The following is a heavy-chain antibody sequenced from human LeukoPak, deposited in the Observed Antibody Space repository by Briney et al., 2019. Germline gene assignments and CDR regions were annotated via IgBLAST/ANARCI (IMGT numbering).Heavy chain of an antibody. Sequence: GGSLRLSCAASGFTFSSYSMSWVRQAPGKGLEWVSSICSGSSYIYYAPSVKGRSTFSRDNPKNTLYLQMNSLGADDTAGYYCARDLSGSSSWYAWGQGTLVTVSS. CDR3: ARDLSGSSSWYA. D-gene: IGHD6-13*01. J-gene: IGHJ5*02. V-gene: IGHV3-21*01. CDR1: GFTFSSYS. CDR2: ICSGSSYI.